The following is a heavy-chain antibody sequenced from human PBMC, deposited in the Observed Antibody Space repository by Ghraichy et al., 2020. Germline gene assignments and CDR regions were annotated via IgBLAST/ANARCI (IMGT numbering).Heavy chain of an antibody. CDR1: GYTFTGYY. J-gene: IGHJ3*02. CDR3: ARSPRQQLVGAAFDI. CDR2: INPNSGGT. V-gene: IGHV1-2*02. D-gene: IGHD6-13*01. Sequence: ASVKVSCKASGYTFTGYYMHWVRQAPGQGLEWMGWINPNSGGTNYAQKFQGRVTMTRDTSISTAYMELSRLRSDDTAVYYCARSPRQQLVGAAFDIWGQGKMVTGSS.